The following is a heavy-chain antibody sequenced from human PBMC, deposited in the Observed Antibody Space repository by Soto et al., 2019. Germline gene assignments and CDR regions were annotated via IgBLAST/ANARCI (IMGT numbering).Heavy chain of an antibody. CDR1: GDSIRSSSY. D-gene: IGHD6-13*01. CDR2: IYSTGNT. J-gene: IGHJ6*02. Sequence: QLQLQESGPGLVKPSETLSLTCTVSGDSIRSSSYWGWIRQPPGKGLEWIGSIYSTGNTYYNPSLXRXAXIXLDTSKNQSSLNVISVTAADTAVYYCRRSSRYSTDVWGQGTTVTVSS. V-gene: IGHV4-39*01. CDR3: RRSSRYSTDV.